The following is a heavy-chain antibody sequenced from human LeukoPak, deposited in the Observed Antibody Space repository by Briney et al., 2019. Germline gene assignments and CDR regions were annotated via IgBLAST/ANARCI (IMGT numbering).Heavy chain of an antibody. Sequence: GGSLRLSCAASGFTFTSYSMNWVRQAPGKGLEWVSTISGSGDNTYYADSVKGRFTISRDNSKNTLYVQVNSLGTEDTAAYYCAKGSYYDSSGSFYFDYWGQGTLVTVSS. CDR2: ISGSGDNT. D-gene: IGHD3-22*01. J-gene: IGHJ4*02. CDR3: AKGSYYDSSGSFYFDY. CDR1: GFTFTSYS. V-gene: IGHV3-23*01.